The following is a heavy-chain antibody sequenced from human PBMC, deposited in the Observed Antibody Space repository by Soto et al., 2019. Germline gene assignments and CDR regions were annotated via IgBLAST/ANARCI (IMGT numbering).Heavy chain of an antibody. V-gene: IGHV4-39*07. CDR2: IYYSGST. CDR1: GDSISSSSYY. Sequence: SETLSLTCTVSGDSISSSSYYWGWIRQPPGKGLEWIGYIYYSGSTYYNPTLKSRVIISVDTSKSQFSLNLISVTAADTAVYYCARYYGSGKYFDYWGQGTLVTVSS. D-gene: IGHD3-10*01. CDR3: ARYYGSGKYFDY. J-gene: IGHJ4*02.